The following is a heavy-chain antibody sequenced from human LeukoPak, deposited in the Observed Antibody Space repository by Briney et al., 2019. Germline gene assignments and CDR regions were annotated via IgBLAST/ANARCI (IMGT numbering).Heavy chain of an antibody. J-gene: IGHJ5*02. V-gene: IGHV3-7*01. D-gene: IGHD2-15*01. Sequence: GGSLRLSCTASGFTFNSHWMSWVRQAPGKGLEWVANIKEDGSDKCYVDSVKGRFTISRDNAKNSLYLQMNSLRVEDTAVYYCARDRYCSGTWGQGTQVTVSS. CDR3: ARDRYCSGT. CDR2: IKEDGSDK. CDR1: GFTFNSHW.